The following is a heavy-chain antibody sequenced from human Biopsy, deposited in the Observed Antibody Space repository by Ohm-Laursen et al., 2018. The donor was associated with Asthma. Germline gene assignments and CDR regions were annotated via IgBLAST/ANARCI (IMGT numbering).Heavy chain of an antibody. V-gene: IGHV3-30*03. CDR1: GFTFGDYA. J-gene: IGHJ6*02. Sequence: SLRLSCTAPGFTFGDYAMHWVRQAPGKGLEWVAYIAWDGINSYYADSVKGRFTISRDNSRNTLYLQKNSLRADDTAVYYCARAGESDLVGGLDVWGQGTTVTVS. CDR3: ARAGESDLVGGLDV. CDR2: IAWDGINS. D-gene: IGHD2-21*01.